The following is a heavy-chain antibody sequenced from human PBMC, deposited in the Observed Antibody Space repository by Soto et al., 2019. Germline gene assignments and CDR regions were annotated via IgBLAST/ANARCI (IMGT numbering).Heavy chain of an antibody. Sequence: SVKVSCKASGYTFTNYAMHWVRQAPGQSLEWMGWINAGNGDTKYSQNFQGRVTITRDTSAGTAYMELSSLSSEDTAVCCCARDPYYDLWRGSNWFDPWGQGTLVTVSS. V-gene: IGHV1-3*01. CDR1: GYTFTNYA. D-gene: IGHD3-3*01. J-gene: IGHJ5*02. CDR2: INAGNGDT. CDR3: ARDPYYDLWRGSNWFDP.